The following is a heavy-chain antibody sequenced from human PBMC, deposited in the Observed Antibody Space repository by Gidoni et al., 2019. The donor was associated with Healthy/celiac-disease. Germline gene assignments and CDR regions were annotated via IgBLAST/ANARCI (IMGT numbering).Heavy chain of an antibody. V-gene: IGHV3-43*01. D-gene: IGHD1-7*01. CDR1: GFPLYAYT. CDR2: ISWDGGST. Sequence: EVQLVESGVVVVQPGGSLRLSCAAPGFPLYAYTMHWVRQAPGKGLEWVSLISWDGGSTYYADSVKGRFTISRDNSKNSLYLQMNSLRTEDTALYYCAKDITGTTDNWFDPWGQGTLVTVSS. CDR3: AKDITGTTDNWFDP. J-gene: IGHJ5*02.